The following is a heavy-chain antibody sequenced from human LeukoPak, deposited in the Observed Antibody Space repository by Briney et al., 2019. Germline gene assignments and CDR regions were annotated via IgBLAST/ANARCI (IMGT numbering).Heavy chain of an antibody. D-gene: IGHD6-6*01. CDR2: ISYDGSNK. CDR3: ARDRLSYSSSSLSH. Sequence: PGGSLRLSCAASGFTFSSYAMHWVRQAPGKGLEWVAVISYDGSNKYYADSVKGRFTISRDNSKNTLYLQMNSLRAEDTAVYYCARDRLSYSSSSLSHWGQGTLVTVSS. J-gene: IGHJ4*02. V-gene: IGHV3-30*01. CDR1: GFTFSSYA.